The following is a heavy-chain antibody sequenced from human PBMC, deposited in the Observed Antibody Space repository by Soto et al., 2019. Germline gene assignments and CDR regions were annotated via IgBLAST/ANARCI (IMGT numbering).Heavy chain of an antibody. D-gene: IGHD3-16*01. V-gene: IGHV1-18*04. J-gene: IGHJ6*02. Sequence: GASVKVSCKASGYIFTDYYMHWVRQAPGQELGWMGRINPNNGNTNYAQKLQGRVTMTTDTSTSTAYMELRSLRSDDTAVYYCAAWGSTAAQIYYYYGMDVWGQGTSVTVSS. CDR1: GYIFTDYY. CDR2: INPNNGNT. CDR3: AAWGSTAAQIYYYYGMDV.